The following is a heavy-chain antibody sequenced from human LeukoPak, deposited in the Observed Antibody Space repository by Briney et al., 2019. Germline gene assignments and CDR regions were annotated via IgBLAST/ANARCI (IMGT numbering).Heavy chain of an antibody. V-gene: IGHV4-39*07. Sequence: PSQTLSLTCTVSGASISSSSYSWGWIRQPPGKGLEWIGSIYYSGSTYYNPSLKSRVTISVDTSKNQISLKLNSVTAADTAVYYCARDRLLWFGELDSWGQGTLVTVSS. D-gene: IGHD3-10*01. J-gene: IGHJ5*01. CDR1: GASISSSSYS. CDR2: IYYSGST. CDR3: ARDRLLWFGELDS.